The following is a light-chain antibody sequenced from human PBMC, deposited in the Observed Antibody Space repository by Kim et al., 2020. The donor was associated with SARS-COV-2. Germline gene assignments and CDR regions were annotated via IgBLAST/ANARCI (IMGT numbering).Light chain of an antibody. Sequence: PGETATLSCRASHSVSSSYLTWCQQNPGQAPRLLICDASTRATGIPARFGGSGSGADFTLTISSLQPEDFAVYYCQQDYNLPNSFGPGTKVDIK. J-gene: IGKJ3*01. CDR2: DAS. CDR1: HSVSSSY. V-gene: IGKV3D-7*01. CDR3: QQDYNLPNS.